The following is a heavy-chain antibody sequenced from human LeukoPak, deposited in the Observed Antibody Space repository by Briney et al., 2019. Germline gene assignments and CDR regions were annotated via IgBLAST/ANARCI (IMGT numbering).Heavy chain of an antibody. J-gene: IGHJ4*02. CDR2: ISYDGSKK. CDR1: GFTFSDYA. Sequence: GGSLRLSCAASGFTFSDYAMHWVRQAPGKGLEWVAVISYDGSKKYYADSVKGRLTISRDTTKNTLYLQMNSLRAEDTAEYYCARVVVSSSSDYFDYWGQGTLVTVSS. CDR3: ARVVVSSSSDYFDY. D-gene: IGHD6-6*01. V-gene: IGHV3-30*04.